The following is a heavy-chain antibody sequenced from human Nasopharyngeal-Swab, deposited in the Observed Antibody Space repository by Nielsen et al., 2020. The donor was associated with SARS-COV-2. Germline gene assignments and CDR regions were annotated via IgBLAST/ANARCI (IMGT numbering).Heavy chain of an antibody. V-gene: IGHV4-39*07. J-gene: IGHJ4*02. D-gene: IGHD4-17*01. CDR3: ARDESGDYLGLPFDH. CDR1: GASISSRNNY. CDR2: IFSSGST. Sequence: SETLLTCVVSGASISSRNNYWGWIRQSPGKGLEWIGTIFSSGSTYNPSLKSRVTMSVDTSKNQFSLKLTSVTAADTAVYYCARDESGDYLGLPFDHWGRGTLVTVSS.